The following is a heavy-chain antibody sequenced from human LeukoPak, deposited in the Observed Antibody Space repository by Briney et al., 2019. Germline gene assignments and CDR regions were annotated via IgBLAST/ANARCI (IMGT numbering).Heavy chain of an antibody. V-gene: IGHV3-30*02. J-gene: IGHJ4*02. CDR3: AKDGQARYRVNWAAFDS. D-gene: IGHD1-1*01. Sequence: SGGSLRLSCAASGFLFSDYGFHWVRQAPGKGLEWVALIRHDGSNEYYADSVKGRFTTSRDNSKSTVYLQMNSLRGDDTAVYYCAKDGQARYRVNWAAFDSWGQGTLVTVSS. CDR2: IRHDGSNE. CDR1: GFLFSDYG.